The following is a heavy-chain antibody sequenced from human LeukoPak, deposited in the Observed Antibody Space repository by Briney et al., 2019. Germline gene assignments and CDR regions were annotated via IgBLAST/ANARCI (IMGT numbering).Heavy chain of an antibody. CDR1: GGSVSSGSYF. D-gene: IGHD2-15*01. CDR3: ARDSVVAATTFDY. Sequence: SETLSLTCTVSGGSVSSGSYFWSWIRQPPGKGLEWIGYIYYSGSTNYNPSLKSRVTISVDTSKNQFSLKLSSVTAADTAVYYCARDSVVAATTFDYWGQGTLVTVSS. V-gene: IGHV4-61*01. J-gene: IGHJ4*02. CDR2: IYYSGST.